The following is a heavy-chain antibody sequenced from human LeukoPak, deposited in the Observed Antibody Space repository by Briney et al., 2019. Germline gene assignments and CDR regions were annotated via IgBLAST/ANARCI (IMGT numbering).Heavy chain of an antibody. D-gene: IGHD7-27*01. Sequence: GGSLSLSCAASGFIFGSYGMHWVRQAPGKGLEWVAAIWYDGSNKYYADSVKGRFSISRDNSNNTLSLHLNSLRVDDTAFYYCVRGNRGSVASDYWGQGTLVTVSS. CDR2: IWYDGSNK. CDR3: VRGNRGSVASDY. CDR1: GFIFGSYG. V-gene: IGHV3-33*01. J-gene: IGHJ4*02.